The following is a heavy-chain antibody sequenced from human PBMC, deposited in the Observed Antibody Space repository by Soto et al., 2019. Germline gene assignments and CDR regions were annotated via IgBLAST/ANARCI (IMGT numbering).Heavy chain of an antibody. J-gene: IGHJ4*02. CDR1: GGTFSSYT. Sequence: QVQLVQSGAEVKEPGSSVKVSCKASGGTFSSYTITWVRQAPGQGLEWMGRIIPILDISNYAQKFQGRVTITADKSTNTAYMELSSLRSEDTAVYYCARDGDTAMVDYFDYWGQGTLVTVSS. CDR3: ARDGDTAMVDYFDY. D-gene: IGHD5-18*01. CDR2: IIPILDIS. V-gene: IGHV1-69*08.